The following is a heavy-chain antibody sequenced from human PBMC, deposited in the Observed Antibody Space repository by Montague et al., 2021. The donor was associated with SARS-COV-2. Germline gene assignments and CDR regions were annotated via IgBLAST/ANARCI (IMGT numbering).Heavy chain of an antibody. Sequence: SETLSLTCSVSGGSISSGDFFWGWIRQPPGRGLEWIGSIYSDGRTQYNPSLKSRVFISADMSRSLFSLERTSVTAADTEVYYCARQRRYASGWGRTYYSDYWGPGTLVTVSS. D-gene: IGHD2-8*01. V-gene: IGHV4-39*01. CDR2: IYSDGRT. CDR3: ARQRRYASGWGRTYYSDY. CDR1: GGSISSGDFF. J-gene: IGHJ4*02.